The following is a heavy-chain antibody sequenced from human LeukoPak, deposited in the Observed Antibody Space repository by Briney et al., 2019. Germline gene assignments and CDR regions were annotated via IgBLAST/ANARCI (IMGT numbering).Heavy chain of an antibody. J-gene: IGHJ4*02. CDR2: ISSSGSTI. V-gene: IGHV3-48*03. CDR1: GFTFSSYE. CDR3: ARGSPSGDYWDY. D-gene: IGHD4-17*01. Sequence: GGSLRLSCAASGFTFSSYEMNWGRQAPGKGLEWVSYISSSGSTIYYADSVKGRFTISRDNAKNSLYLQMNSLRAEDTAVYYCARGSPSGDYWDYWGQGTLVTASS.